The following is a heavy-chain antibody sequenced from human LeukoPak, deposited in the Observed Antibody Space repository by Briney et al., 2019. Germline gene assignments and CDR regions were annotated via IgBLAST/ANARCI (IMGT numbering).Heavy chain of an antibody. J-gene: IGHJ4*02. CDR3: ARFPNYDFWSGYYSVDY. D-gene: IGHD3-3*01. CDR2: MNPNSGNT. CDR1: GYTFTSYD. V-gene: IGHV1-8*01. Sequence: ASVKVSCKASGYTFTSYDINWVRQATGQGLEWMGWMNPNSGNTGYAQKFQGRVTMTRNTSISTAYMELSSLRSEDTAVYYRARFPNYDFWSGYYSVDYWGQGTLVTVSS.